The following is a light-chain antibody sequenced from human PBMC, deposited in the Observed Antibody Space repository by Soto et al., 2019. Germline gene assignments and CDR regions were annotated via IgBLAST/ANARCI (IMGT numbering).Light chain of an antibody. Sequence: QAVVTQEPSFSVSPGGTVTLTCGLTSGSVSTTNYPSWYQQTPGQAPRTLIYSTNTRSSGVPDRFSGSILGNKAALTITGAQADDECDYYCVLNMGSGIWVFGGGTKLTVL. J-gene: IGLJ3*02. CDR3: VLNMGSGIWV. V-gene: IGLV8-61*01. CDR2: STN. CDR1: SGSVSTTNY.